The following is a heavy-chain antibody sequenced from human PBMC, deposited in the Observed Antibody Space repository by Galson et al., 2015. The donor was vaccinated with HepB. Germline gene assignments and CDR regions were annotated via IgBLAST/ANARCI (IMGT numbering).Heavy chain of an antibody. CDR1: GFTFSSYA. V-gene: IGHV3-30-3*01. D-gene: IGHD3-3*01. CDR3: ARAPNRYYDCWSGYPIDY. CDR2: ISDDGTTR. Sequence: SLRLSCAASGFTFSSYAMHWVRQAPGKGLEWVAIISDDGTTRYYTYSVKGRFTFSRDNSKNTLFLQMNSLRAEDTAVYYCARAPNRYYDCWSGYPIDYWGQGTLVTVSS. J-gene: IGHJ4*02.